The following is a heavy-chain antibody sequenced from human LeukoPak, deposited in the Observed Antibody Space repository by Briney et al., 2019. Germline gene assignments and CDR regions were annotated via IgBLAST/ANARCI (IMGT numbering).Heavy chain of an antibody. V-gene: IGHV1-2*02. D-gene: IGHD6-6*01. CDR2: INPNSGGT. CDR1: GYTFTGYY. Sequence: ASVKVSCKASGYTFTGYYMHWVRQAPGQGLEWMGWINPNSGGTNYALKFQGRVTMTRDTSISTAYMELSRLRSDDTAVYYCARDLGSSPGDDYFDYWGQGTLVTVSS. CDR3: ARDLGSSPGDDYFDY. J-gene: IGHJ4*02.